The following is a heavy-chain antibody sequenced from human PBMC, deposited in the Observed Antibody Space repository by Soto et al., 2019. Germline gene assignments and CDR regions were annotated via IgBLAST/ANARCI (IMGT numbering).Heavy chain of an antibody. V-gene: IGHV3-23*01. Sequence: EVQLLESGGSLVQPGGSLRLSCAASGFTFSSYPMVWVRQAPGKGLESISSINGSGTSYYADSVKGRFTISRDNSENTLYLQMNSLRAEDTAVYYCAKVITTDISYWYGMDVWGQGTTVTVSS. CDR1: GFTFSSYP. D-gene: IGHD1-26*01. J-gene: IGHJ6*02. CDR3: AKVITTDISYWYGMDV. CDR2: INGSGTS.